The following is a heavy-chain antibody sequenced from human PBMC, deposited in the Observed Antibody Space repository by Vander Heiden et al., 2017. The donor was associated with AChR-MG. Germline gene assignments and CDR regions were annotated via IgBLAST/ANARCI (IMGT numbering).Heavy chain of an antibody. CDR2: IYHSGST. CDR3: ARAIVVVTAIVYFDY. V-gene: IGHV4-30-2*01. D-gene: IGHD2-21*02. J-gene: IGHJ4*02. Sequence: QLQLQESGSGLVKPSQTLSLTCAVSGGSIRRGGYSWSWIRQPPGKGLEWIGYIYHSGSTYYNPSLKSRVTISVDRSKNQFSLKLSSVTAADTAVYYCARAIVVVTAIVYFDYWGQGTLVTVSS. CDR1: GGSIRRGGYS.